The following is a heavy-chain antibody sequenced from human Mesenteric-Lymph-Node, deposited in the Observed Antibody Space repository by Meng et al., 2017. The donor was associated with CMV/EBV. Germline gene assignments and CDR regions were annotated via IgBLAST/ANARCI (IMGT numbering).Heavy chain of an antibody. CDR1: GFTFNNYG. V-gene: IGHV3-30*02. Sequence: GESLKISCAASGFTFNNYGMHWVRQAPGKGLEWVAFIRNDGSNKYYVDSVKGRLTISRDNSKNTLYLQMNSLRADDTAIYYCARGRVSYTTWSPQAFWGQGTLVTVSS. D-gene: IGHD6-6*01. CDR3: ARGRVSYTTWSPQAF. J-gene: IGHJ4*02. CDR2: IRNDGSNK.